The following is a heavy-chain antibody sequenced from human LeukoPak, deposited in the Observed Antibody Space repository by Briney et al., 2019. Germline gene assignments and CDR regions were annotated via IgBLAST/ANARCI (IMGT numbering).Heavy chain of an antibody. V-gene: IGHV4-39*01. CDR3: ASCNAKTAPTNFDY. J-gene: IGHJ4*02. CDR1: GGSISSSSYY. CDR2: IYYSGST. Sequence: SETLSLTCTVSGGSISSSSYYWGWIRQPPGKGLEWIGSIYYSGSTYYNPSLKRRVTISADTSKNQFSLKPSSVTAADTAVYYCASCNAKTAPTNFDYWGQGTLVTVSS. D-gene: IGHD2/OR15-2a*01.